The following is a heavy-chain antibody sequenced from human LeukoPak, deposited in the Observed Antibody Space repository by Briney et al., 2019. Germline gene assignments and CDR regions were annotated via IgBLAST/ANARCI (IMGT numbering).Heavy chain of an antibody. V-gene: IGHV3-23*01. CDR1: GFTFSTYA. J-gene: IGHJ4*02. Sequence: GGSLRLSCAASGFTFSTYAMSGVRQAPGKGLEWVSAVSSGASSTYYADSVRGRFTISRDNSKNTLYLQMNSLSADDTAVYYCAKDARGSEGFWGQGTLVTVSS. CDR2: VSSGASST. D-gene: IGHD3-10*01. CDR3: AKDARGSEGF.